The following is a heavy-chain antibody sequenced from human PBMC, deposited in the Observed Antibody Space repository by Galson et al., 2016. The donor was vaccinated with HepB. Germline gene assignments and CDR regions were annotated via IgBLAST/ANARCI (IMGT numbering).Heavy chain of an antibody. CDR1: GLNFNNYA. D-gene: IGHD6-19*01. V-gene: IGHV3-23*01. Sequence: SLRLSCAASGLNFNNYAMTWVRQAPGKGLEWVSSISGSGVSSYLADSVKGRVTISRNNTYNTLSLQMNNLRDEDTARYFCVYSAGWSPFRSWGQGTQVTVSS. CDR2: ISGSGVSS. CDR3: VYSAGWSPFRS. J-gene: IGHJ5*02.